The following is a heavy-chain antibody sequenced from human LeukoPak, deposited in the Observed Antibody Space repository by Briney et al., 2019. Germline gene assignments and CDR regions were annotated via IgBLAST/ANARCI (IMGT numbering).Heavy chain of an antibody. CDR3: ARHVPSLGDAFDI. Sequence: PSETLSLTCTVSGGSISSSSYYWGWIRQPPGKGLEWIGSIYYSGSTYYNPSLKSRVTISVDTSKNQFSLKLSSVTAADTAVYYCARHVPSLGDAFDIWGQGTMVTVSS. J-gene: IGHJ3*02. V-gene: IGHV4-39*01. D-gene: IGHD3-10*02. CDR1: GGSISSSSYY. CDR2: IYYSGST.